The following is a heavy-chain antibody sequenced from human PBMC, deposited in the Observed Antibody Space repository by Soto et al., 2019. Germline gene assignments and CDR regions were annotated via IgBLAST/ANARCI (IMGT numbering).Heavy chain of an antibody. J-gene: IGHJ3*02. D-gene: IGHD3-10*01. V-gene: IGHV1-69*02. CDR1: GGTFRSYT. Sequence: QVQLVQSGAEVKKPGSSVKVSCKASGGTFRSYTISWVRQAPGQGLEWMGRIIPILGIANYAQKFQGRVTITADKSTSTAYMELSSLRSEDTAVYYCARVSLSGSAPDAFDIWGQGTMVTVSS. CDR3: ARVSLSGSAPDAFDI. CDR2: IIPILGIA.